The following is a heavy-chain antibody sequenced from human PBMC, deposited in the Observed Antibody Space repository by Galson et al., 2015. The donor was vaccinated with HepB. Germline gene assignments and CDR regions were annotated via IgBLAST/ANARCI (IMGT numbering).Heavy chain of an antibody. V-gene: IGHV4-4*07. J-gene: IGHJ4*02. CDR2: IYTSGST. CDR1: GGSISSYY. CDR3: ARDRYDFWSGYPHPDY. Sequence: ETLSLTCTVSGGSISSYYWNRIRQPAGKGLEWIGRIYTSGSTNYNPSLKSRVTMSVDTSKNQFSLKLSSVTAADTAVYYCARDRYDFWSGYPHPDYWGPGTLVTVSS. D-gene: IGHD3-3*01.